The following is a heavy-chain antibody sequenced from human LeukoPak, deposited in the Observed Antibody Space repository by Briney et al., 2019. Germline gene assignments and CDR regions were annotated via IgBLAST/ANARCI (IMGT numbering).Heavy chain of an antibody. J-gene: IGHJ6*02. Sequence: ASVKVSCKASGYTFTSYGISWVRQAPGQGLEWMGIINPSGGSTSYAQKFQGRVTMTRDTSTSTVYMKLSSLRSEDTAVYYCARDRDGMDVWGQGTTVTVSS. CDR3: ARDRDGMDV. CDR2: INPSGGST. CDR1: GYTFTSYG. V-gene: IGHV1-46*01.